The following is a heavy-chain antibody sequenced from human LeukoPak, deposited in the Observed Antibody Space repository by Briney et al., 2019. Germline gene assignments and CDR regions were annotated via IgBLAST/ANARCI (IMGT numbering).Heavy chain of an antibody. CDR2: IDPYNGDT. Sequence: GASVKVSCKASGYTFTSYGISWVRQAPGQGLEWMGWIDPYNGDTDYAQKVQGRVTMTKDTSTSTAYMELRSLRTDDTAVYYCARNCCDRGAYYFDYWGQGALVTVSS. J-gene: IGHJ4*02. CDR3: ARNCCDRGAYYFDY. D-gene: IGHD3-22*01. CDR1: GYTFTSYG. V-gene: IGHV1-18*01.